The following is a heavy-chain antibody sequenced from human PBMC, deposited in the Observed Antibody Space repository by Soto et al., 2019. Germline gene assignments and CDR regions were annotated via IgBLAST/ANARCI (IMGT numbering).Heavy chain of an antibody. CDR1: GFTVSNNF. CDR3: ARDGNGQRGSRH. V-gene: IGHV3-53*02. D-gene: IGHD3-16*01. CDR2: IYSGGSI. J-gene: IGHJ4*02. Sequence: VQLVESGGGLIQAGGSLRLSCAVSGFTVSNNFMMWVRQAPGKGLEWVSLIYSGGSISYADSVKGRFTISRDGSMNMLYLQMNSLTAEDTPVYYCARDGNGQRGSRHWGQGTLVTVSS.